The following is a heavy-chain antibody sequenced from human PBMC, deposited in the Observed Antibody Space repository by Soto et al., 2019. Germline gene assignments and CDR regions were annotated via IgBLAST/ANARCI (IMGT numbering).Heavy chain of an antibody. CDR3: ARSVAVPGAHIDY. Sequence: SETLSLTCTLSGRPISSSSYYWGWIRQPPGKGLEWIGSIYYSGSTYYNPSLKSRVTISVDTSKNEFSLRLSSVTAADTAVYFCARSVAVPGAHIDYWGQGTQVTVSS. CDR1: GRPISSSSYY. CDR2: IYYSGST. D-gene: IGHD6-19*01. J-gene: IGHJ4*02. V-gene: IGHV4-39*07.